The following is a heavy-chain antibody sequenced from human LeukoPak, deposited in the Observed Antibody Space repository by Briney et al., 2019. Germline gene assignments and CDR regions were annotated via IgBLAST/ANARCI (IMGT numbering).Heavy chain of an antibody. CDR1: GYTFTGYY. Sequence: ASVKVSCKASGYTFTGYYMHWVRQAPGQGLEWMGWINPNSGVTNYARKFQGRVTVTRDTSINTAYMELSRLRSDDTAVYYCARASSGTNFYYYMDVWGKGTTVTISS. CDR2: INPNSGVT. D-gene: IGHD6-19*01. V-gene: IGHV1-2*02. CDR3: ARASSGTNFYYYMDV. J-gene: IGHJ6*03.